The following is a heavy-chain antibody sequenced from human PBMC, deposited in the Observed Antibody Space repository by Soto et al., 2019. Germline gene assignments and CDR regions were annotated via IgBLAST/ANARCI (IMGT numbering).Heavy chain of an antibody. CDR2: INAYNGNT. D-gene: IGHD3-22*01. J-gene: IGHJ4*02. CDR3: ARRSTYYYDSSGYYHEPFDY. Sequence: GASVKVSCKASGYTFTSYGISWVRQAPGQGLEWMGWINAYNGNTNSAQKLQGRVTMTTDTYTSTAYMELRSLRSDDTAVYCCARRSTYYYDSSGYYHEPFDYWGQGTLVTVSS. CDR1: GYTFTSYG. V-gene: IGHV1-18*01.